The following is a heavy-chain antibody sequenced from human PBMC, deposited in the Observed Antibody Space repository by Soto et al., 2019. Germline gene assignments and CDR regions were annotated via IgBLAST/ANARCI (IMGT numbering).Heavy chain of an antibody. V-gene: IGHV4-34*01. D-gene: IGHD1-1*01. CDR1: GGSFSGYQ. CDR3: ARGWRFDP. J-gene: IGHJ5*02. Sequence: QVQLQQWGAGRLKPSETLSLTCGVYGGSFSGYQWNWIRQSPGQGLEWIGEINHSGTTKYNTSLESRINLSVDTSKKQLSLKIFSGAAADTAIYYCARGWRFDPWGQGAQVTVSS. CDR2: INHSGTT.